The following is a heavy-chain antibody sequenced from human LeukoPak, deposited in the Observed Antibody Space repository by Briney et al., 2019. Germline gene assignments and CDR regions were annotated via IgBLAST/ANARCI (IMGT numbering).Heavy chain of an antibody. D-gene: IGHD5-24*01. V-gene: IGHV3-33*01. CDR1: GFTFSSYG. CDR3: ARDGDGYKTFDY. J-gene: IGHJ4*02. CDR2: IWYDGSNK. Sequence: RGSLRLSCAASGFTFSSYGMHWVRQAPGKGLEWVAVIWYDGSNKYYADSVKGRFTISRDNSKNTLYLQMNSLRAEDTAVYYCARDGDGYKTFDYWGQGTLVTVSS.